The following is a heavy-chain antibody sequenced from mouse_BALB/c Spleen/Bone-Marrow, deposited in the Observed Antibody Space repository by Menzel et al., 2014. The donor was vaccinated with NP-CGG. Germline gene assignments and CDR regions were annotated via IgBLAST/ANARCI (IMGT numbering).Heavy chain of an antibody. CDR3: ARNAYYAMDY. J-gene: IGHJ4*01. CDR2: INPDSSTI. V-gene: IGHV4-1*02. CDR1: GFDFSRYW. Sequence: EVQVVESGGGLVQPGGSLKLSCAAPGFDFSRYWMSWVRQAPGKGLEWIGEINPDSSTINYTPSLEDKLIISRDNAKNTLYLQMSKVRSEDTALHYCARNAYYAMDYWGQGTSVTVSS.